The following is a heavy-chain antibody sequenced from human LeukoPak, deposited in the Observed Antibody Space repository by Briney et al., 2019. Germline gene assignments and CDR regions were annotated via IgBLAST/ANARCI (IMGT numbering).Heavy chain of an antibody. J-gene: IGHJ5*02. CDR1: GGSISSYY. V-gene: IGHV4-59*12. Sequence: SETLSLTCTVSGGSISSYYWSWIRQPPGKGLEWIGYIYYSGSTNYNPSLKSRVTISVDTSKNQFSLKLSSVTAADTAVYYCARRARMTTVTPWGQGTLVTVSS. CDR3: ARRARMTTVTP. D-gene: IGHD4-17*01. CDR2: IYYSGST.